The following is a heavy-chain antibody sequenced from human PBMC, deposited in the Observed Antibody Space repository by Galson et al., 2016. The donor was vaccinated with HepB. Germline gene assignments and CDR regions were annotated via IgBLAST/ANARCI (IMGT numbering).Heavy chain of an antibody. V-gene: IGHV4-59*03. CDR2: ISYGGST. J-gene: IGHJ2*01. CDR1: GGSISAYH. D-gene: IGHD3-16*01. Sequence: SETLSLTCTVSGGSISAYHWSWIRQPPGKGLEWVGYISYGGSTVYNPSLKSRVTISVDTSKNQLSLKLNSVTAADTAVYYCATGGGTYWYFDLWGRGTLVTVSS. CDR3: ATGGGTYWYFDL.